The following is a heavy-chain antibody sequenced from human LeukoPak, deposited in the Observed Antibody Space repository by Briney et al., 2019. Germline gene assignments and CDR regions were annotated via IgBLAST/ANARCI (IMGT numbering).Heavy chain of an antibody. CDR1: GGSFRGYY. Sequence: PSETLSLTCAVYGGSFRGYYWSLIRQPPGKGLDWIGEIKHSGSTNYNPSLKSRVTISVDTSKNQFSLKLSSVTAADTAVYYCARVPYCSGGSCYPTYYYYYMDVWGKGTTVTVSS. D-gene: IGHD2-15*01. J-gene: IGHJ6*03. CDR2: IKHSGST. V-gene: IGHV4-34*01. CDR3: ARVPYCSGGSCYPTYYYYYMDV.